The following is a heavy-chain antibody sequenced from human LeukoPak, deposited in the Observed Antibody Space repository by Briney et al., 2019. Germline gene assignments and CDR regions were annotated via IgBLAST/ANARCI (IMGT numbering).Heavy chain of an antibody. Sequence: ASVKVSCKASGYTFTSYYMHWVRQAPGQGLEWMGIINPSGGSTSYAQKFQGRVTMARDTSASTVYMELSSLRSEDTAVYYCARDLAALGDYWGQGTLVTVSS. J-gene: IGHJ4*02. CDR3: ARDLAALGDY. CDR1: GYTFTSYY. CDR2: INPSGGST. V-gene: IGHV1-46*01. D-gene: IGHD6-6*01.